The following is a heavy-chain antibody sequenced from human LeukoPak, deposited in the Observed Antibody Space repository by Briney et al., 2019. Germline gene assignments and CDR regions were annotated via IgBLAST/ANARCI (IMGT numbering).Heavy chain of an antibody. CDR3: SRAGIDDVDYWTRIYY. V-gene: IGHV3-74*01. CDR2: INSDGSIT. J-gene: IGHJ4*02. D-gene: IGHD4-17*01. CDR1: GFTFSSYW. Sequence: GGSLRLSCAASGFTFSSYWMHWVRQAPGKGLVWVSRINSDGSITYYADSVKGRFTISRDNAKNTLYLQMNSLRVEDTAVYYCSRAGIDDVDYWTRIYYWGQGTLVTVSS.